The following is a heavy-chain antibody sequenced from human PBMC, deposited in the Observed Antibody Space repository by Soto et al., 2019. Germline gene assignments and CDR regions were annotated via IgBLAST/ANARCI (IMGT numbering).Heavy chain of an antibody. CDR1: GFIFSNYA. CDR3: AKGSTSIVSSGVNWFDS. J-gene: IGHJ5*01. D-gene: IGHD2-2*01. Sequence: VQLLESGGGLVQPGESPRLSCITSGFIFSNYAMNWVRQAPGKGLEWVSSISGNGESAYYAESVKGRFTISRDKSKNTLYLQMSSLRAEDTAIYYCAKGSTSIVSSGVNWFDSWGQGTLVTVSS. V-gene: IGHV3-23*01. CDR2: ISGNGESA.